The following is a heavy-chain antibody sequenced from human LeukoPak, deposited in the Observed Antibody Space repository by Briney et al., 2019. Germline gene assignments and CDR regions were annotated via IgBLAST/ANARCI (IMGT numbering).Heavy chain of an antibody. CDR3: VAARADSDY. CDR2: INSDGSIT. J-gene: IGHJ4*02. CDR1: GFTFSSYW. V-gene: IGHV3-74*01. Sequence: PGGSLRLSCAASGFTFSSYWMHWVRQAPGKGLVWVSRINSDGSITTYADSVRGRFTISRDNAKSTLYLQMNSLRAEDTAVYYCVAARADSDYWGQGTLVTVSS. D-gene: IGHD2-15*01.